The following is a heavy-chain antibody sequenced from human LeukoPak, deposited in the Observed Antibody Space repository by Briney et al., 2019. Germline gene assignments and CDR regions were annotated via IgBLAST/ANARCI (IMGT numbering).Heavy chain of an antibody. CDR3: TKDMYSPYFDQ. CDR1: GFTFSSYA. D-gene: IGHD1-26*01. CDR2: ISGSGGST. Sequence: GGSLRLSCAAPGFTFSSYAMSWVRQAPGKGLEWVSAISGSGGSTYYADSVKGRFTISRDNSKNTLNLQMNSLRAEDTAVYYCTKDMYSPYFDQWGQGTLVTVSS. J-gene: IGHJ4*02. V-gene: IGHV3-23*01.